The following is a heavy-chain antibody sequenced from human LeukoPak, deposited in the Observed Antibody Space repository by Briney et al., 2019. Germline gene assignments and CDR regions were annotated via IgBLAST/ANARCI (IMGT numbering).Heavy chain of an antibody. CDR2: ISSSSSYI. V-gene: IGHV3-21*01. D-gene: IGHD3-22*01. CDR3: ARDNPTANYYDSSGKYRGDY. J-gene: IGHJ4*02. Sequence: GGSLRLSCAASGFTFSSYSMNWVRQAPGKGLEWVSSISSSSSYIYYADSVKGRFTISRDNAKNSLYLQMNSLRAEDTAVYYCARDNPTANYYDSSGKYRGDYWGQGTLVTVSS. CDR1: GFTFSSYS.